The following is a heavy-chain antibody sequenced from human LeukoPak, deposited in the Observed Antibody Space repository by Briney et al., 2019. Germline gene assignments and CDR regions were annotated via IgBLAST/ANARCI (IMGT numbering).Heavy chain of an antibody. CDR3: ARGIGYCSSTSCENWFDP. D-gene: IGHD2-2*01. CDR2: IYYSGST. Sequence: PSETLSLTCTVSGGSISSGGYYWSWIRQHPGKGLKWIGYIYYSGSTYYNPSLKSRVTISVDTSKNQFSLKLSSVTAADTAMYYCARGIGYCSSTSCENWFDPWGQGTLVTVSS. J-gene: IGHJ5*02. V-gene: IGHV4-31*03. CDR1: GGSISSGGYY.